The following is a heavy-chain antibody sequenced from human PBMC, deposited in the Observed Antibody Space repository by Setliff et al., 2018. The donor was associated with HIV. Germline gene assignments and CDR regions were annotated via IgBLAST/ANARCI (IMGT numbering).Heavy chain of an antibody. D-gene: IGHD2-8*02. CDR2: IGGDNANI. CDR3: ARYAASGTGWFDP. V-gene: IGHV1-18*01. Sequence: GASVKVSCKASGYDFTACAISWVRQAPGQGLEWMGRIGGDNANIKFAQSFQGRVTMTTDTSTNTAYLELTSLRSDDTAVYYCARYAASGTGWFDPWGQGTQVTVSS. CDR1: GYDFTACA. J-gene: IGHJ5*02.